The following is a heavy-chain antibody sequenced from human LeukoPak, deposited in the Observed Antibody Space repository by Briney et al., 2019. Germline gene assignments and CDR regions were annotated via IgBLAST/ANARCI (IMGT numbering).Heavy chain of an antibody. V-gene: IGHV3-7*03. CDR1: GFTFSSYW. D-gene: IGHD3-10*01. J-gene: IGHJ4*02. Sequence: GGSLRLSCAASGFTFSSYWMHWVRQPPGKGLEWVANINEAGVEKYHVDSVKGRFTIFRDNAKNSLYLQMNNLRAEDTAVYYCARELSRTGAFDYWGQGTLVTVSS. CDR3: ARELSRTGAFDY. CDR2: INEAGVEK.